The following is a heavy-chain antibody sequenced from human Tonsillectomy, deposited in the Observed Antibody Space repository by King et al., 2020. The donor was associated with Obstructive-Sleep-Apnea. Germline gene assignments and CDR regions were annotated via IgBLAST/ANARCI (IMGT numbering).Heavy chain of an antibody. Sequence: VQLVESGGGVVQPGGSLRLSCAASGFTFTSFGMHWVRQAPGKGLEWVAFIRFDGRNKYYADSVKGRYTISRDSSKNKLYLQMNSLRAEDTAVYFCAKASGRVGTTPDYWGQGTLVTVSS. J-gene: IGHJ4*02. V-gene: IGHV3-30*02. CDR2: IRFDGRNK. D-gene: IGHD4-17*01. CDR3: AKASGRVGTTPDY. CDR1: GFTFTSFG.